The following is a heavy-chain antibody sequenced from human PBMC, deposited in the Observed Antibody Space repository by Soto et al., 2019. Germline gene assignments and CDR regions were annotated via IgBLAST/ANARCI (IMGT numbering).Heavy chain of an antibody. CDR1: GYSFTSYW. CDR2: IYPGDSDT. CDR3: ASHGDALCSGGRFQLYYFFGMEV. J-gene: IGHJ6*02. Sequence: GESLKISCKGSGYSFTSYWIGWVRQMPGKGLEWMGIIYPGDSDTRYSPSFQGQVTISADKSISTAYLQWSSLKASDTAMYYCASHGDALCSGGRFQLYYFFGMEVWCQGTTGTVS. D-gene: IGHD2-15*01. V-gene: IGHV5-51*01.